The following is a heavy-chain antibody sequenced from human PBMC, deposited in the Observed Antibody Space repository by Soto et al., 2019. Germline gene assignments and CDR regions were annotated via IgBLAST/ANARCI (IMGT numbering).Heavy chain of an antibody. Sequence: GGSLRLSCAASGFTFSSYDMHWVRQATGKGLEWVSAIGTAGDTYYPGSVKGRFTISRENAKNSLYLQMNSLRAEDTAVYYCARGSSWYEGREVDYWGQGTLVTVSS. J-gene: IGHJ4*02. CDR3: ARGSSWYEGREVDY. D-gene: IGHD6-13*01. V-gene: IGHV3-13*01. CDR2: IGTAGDT. CDR1: GFTFSSYD.